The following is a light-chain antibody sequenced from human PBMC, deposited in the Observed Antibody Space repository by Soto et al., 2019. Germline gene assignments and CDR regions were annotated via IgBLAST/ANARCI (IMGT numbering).Light chain of an antibody. CDR2: DVT. CDR3: TSYTCSITRYV. V-gene: IGLV2-14*01. CDR1: SSDVGGYNY. J-gene: IGLJ3*02. Sequence: QSALTQPASVSVSPGQSITISCTGTSSDVGGYNYVSWYQQDPGKAPKLMIYDVTNRPSGVSNRFSGSKSDNTASLTISGIQAEDEADYYCTSYTCSITRYVFGGGTQLTVL.